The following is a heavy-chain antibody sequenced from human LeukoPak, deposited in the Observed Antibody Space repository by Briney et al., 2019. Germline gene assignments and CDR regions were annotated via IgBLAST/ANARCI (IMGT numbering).Heavy chain of an antibody. Sequence: GGSLRLSCEVTGFTLSSYWMSWVRQAPGKGLEWVANIKQDGTETHYGDSVKGRFTISRDNAKNSLYLHLNSLGGEDTAVYYCARNTDRDAYMASWGQGTLVTVSS. D-gene: IGHD5-24*01. CDR3: ARNTDRDAYMAS. J-gene: IGHJ5*02. CDR2: IKQDGTET. V-gene: IGHV3-7*01. CDR1: GFTLSSYW.